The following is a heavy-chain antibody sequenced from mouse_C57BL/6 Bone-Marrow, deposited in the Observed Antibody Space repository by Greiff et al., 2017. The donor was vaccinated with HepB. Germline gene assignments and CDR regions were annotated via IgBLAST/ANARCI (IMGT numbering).Heavy chain of an antibody. V-gene: IGHV1-69*01. D-gene: IGHD1-1*01. CDR3: AREGAYYYGSSYNCDY. CDR2: IDPSDSYT. Sequence: QVQLQQPGAELVMPGASVKLSCKASGYTFTSYWMHWVKQRPGQGLEWIGEIDPSDSYTNYNQKFKGKSTLTVDKSSSTAYMQLSSLTSEDSAVYYCAREGAYYYGSSYNCDYWGQGTTLTVSS. CDR1: GYTFTSYW. J-gene: IGHJ2*01.